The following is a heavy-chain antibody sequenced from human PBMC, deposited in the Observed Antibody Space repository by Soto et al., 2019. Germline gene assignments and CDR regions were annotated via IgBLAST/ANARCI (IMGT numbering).Heavy chain of an antibody. CDR3: ARQLRDFVY. D-gene: IGHD3-10*01. CDR2: ISTAGYTI. V-gene: IGHV3-48*02. J-gene: IGHJ4*02. Sequence: HPGGSLRLSCAASGFRFSDYSMIWVRQAPGKGLEWISYISTAGYTIFYADSVKGRFTISRDNVKNSLYLQMSSLRDEDTGVYYCARQLRDFVYWGQGTQVTVFS. CDR1: GFRFSDYS.